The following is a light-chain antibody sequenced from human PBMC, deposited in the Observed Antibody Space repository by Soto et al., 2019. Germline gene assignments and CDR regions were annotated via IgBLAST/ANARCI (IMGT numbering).Light chain of an antibody. J-gene: IGLJ3*02. V-gene: IGLV1-40*01. CDR1: SSNIGAGYD. CDR3: QSFDSSLTVWV. CDR2: ASN. Sequence: QSVLTQPPSVSGAPGQMVTISCTGSSSNIGAGYDVQWYQQLPGTVPKLLIYASNNRPSGVPDRFSGSKSDTSASLAITGLQDEDEADYYCQSFDSSLTVWVFGGGTKLTVL.